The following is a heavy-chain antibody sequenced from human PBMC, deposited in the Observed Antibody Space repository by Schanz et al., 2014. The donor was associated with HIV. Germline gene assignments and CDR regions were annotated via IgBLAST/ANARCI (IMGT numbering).Heavy chain of an antibody. Sequence: GQLVESGGGVVQPGRSLRLSCAASGFSFSDFALHWVRQAPGKGLEMVANMNQDGSRKYYVDSVKGRFTISRDNAANSLFLQMNSLRAEDTAVYYCARVYAAMGRSLDFWGQGTLVTVSS. V-gene: IGHV3-7*03. J-gene: IGHJ4*02. CDR1: GFSFSDFA. CDR3: ARVYAAMGRSLDF. D-gene: IGHD2-8*01. CDR2: MNQDGSRK.